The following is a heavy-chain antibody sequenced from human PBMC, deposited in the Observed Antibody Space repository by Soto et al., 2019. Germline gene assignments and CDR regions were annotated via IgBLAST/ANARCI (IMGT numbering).Heavy chain of an antibody. CDR1: GFTFGDYA. V-gene: IGHV3-49*03. CDR2: IRGKAYGGTT. Sequence: PGGSLRLSCTASGFTFGDYAMSWCRQAPGKGLEWVGFIRGKAYGGTTEYAASVKGRFTISRDDSKSIAYLQMNSLKTEDTAVYYCTSNRNHYGDYVSDYWGQGTLVTVSS. J-gene: IGHJ4*02. CDR3: TSNRNHYGDYVSDY. D-gene: IGHD4-17*01.